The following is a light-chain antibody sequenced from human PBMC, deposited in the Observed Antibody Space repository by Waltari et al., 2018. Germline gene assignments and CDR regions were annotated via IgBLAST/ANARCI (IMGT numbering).Light chain of an antibody. Sequence: QSALGQPAPVSGSPAQWITISCTGHTNDIGSYNYVSWYQQPPGNVPKLVIYEVNNRPSGVSSRFSGSQADNTAYLTISGLQAEDEADYFCSSYSSISTLLFGGGTTVTVL. CDR3: SSYSSISTLL. J-gene: IGLJ2*01. V-gene: IGLV2-14*01. CDR1: TNDIGSYNY. CDR2: EVN.